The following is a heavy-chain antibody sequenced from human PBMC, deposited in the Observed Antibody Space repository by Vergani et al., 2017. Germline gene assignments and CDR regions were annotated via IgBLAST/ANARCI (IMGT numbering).Heavy chain of an antibody. J-gene: IGHJ4*02. CDR2: ISYDGSNK. V-gene: IGHV3-30*18. Sequence: QVQLVESGGGVVQPGRSLRLSCAASGFTFSSYGMHWVRQAPGKGLEWVAVISYDGSNKYYADSVKGRFTISSDNSKNTLYLQMNSLRAEDTAVYYCAKDFHYYDSSGLSDYWGQGTLVTVSS. CDR1: GFTFSSYG. D-gene: IGHD3-22*01. CDR3: AKDFHYYDSSGLSDY.